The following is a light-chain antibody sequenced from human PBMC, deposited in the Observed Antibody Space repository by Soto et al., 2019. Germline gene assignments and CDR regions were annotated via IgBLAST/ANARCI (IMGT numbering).Light chain of an antibody. V-gene: IGLV1-47*01. J-gene: IGLJ1*01. CDR1: SSNIGSNY. CDR3: AAWDDSPSGYV. Sequence: SVVTQPPPASGTPGQRVTLSCSGSSSNIGSNYVYWYQQLPGTAPKLLIYRNNQRPSGVPDRFSGSKSGTSASLAISGLRSEDEADYYCAAWDDSPSGYVFGTGTKVTVL. CDR2: RNN.